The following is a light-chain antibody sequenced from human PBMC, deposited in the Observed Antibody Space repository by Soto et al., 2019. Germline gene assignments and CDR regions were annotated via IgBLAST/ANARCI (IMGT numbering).Light chain of an antibody. V-gene: IGKV3-20*01. CDR2: GAS. J-gene: IGKJ3*01. CDR3: QQYGSPSFT. Sequence: EIVLTQSPGTLSLSPGERATLSCRASQSVSSSYLAWYQQKPGQSPRLLIYGASSRATGIPDRFSGSGSGTDFTLTISRLEREDFAVYYCQQYGSPSFTFGPGTKVDIK. CDR1: QSVSSSY.